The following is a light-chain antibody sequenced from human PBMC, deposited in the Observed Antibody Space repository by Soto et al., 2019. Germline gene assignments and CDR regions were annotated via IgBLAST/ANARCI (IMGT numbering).Light chain of an antibody. CDR1: SFNIGNNY. Sequence: QSVLTQPPSVSAAPGQKVTISCSGSSFNIGNNYVSWYQQLPGTAPKLLIYENNKRPSGIPDRFSGSKSGTSATLGITGLQTGDEADYYCGTWYSSLSKWVFGGGTKVTVL. J-gene: IGLJ3*02. CDR2: ENN. CDR3: GTWYSSLSKWV. V-gene: IGLV1-51*02.